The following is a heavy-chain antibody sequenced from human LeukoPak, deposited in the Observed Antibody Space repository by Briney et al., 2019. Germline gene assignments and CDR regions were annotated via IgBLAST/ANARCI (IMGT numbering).Heavy chain of an antibody. Sequence: GESLKISCKGSGYSFTCYWIGWVRQMPGKGLEWMGIIYPGDSDTRYSPSFQGQVTISADKSISTAYLQWSSLKASDTAMYYCARLDYYDSSGMGYYYYMDVWGKGTTVTISS. CDR1: GYSFTCYW. J-gene: IGHJ6*03. D-gene: IGHD3-22*01. V-gene: IGHV5-51*01. CDR2: IYPGDSDT. CDR3: ARLDYYDSSGMGYYYYMDV.